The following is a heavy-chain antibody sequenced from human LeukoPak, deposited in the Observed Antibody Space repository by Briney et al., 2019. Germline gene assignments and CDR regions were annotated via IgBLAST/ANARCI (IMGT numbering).Heavy chain of an antibody. CDR2: ISAYNGNT. CDR3: ARDLRIAVAGPGPEFDY. V-gene: IGHV1-18*01. J-gene: IGHJ4*02. CDR1: GYTFNSHG. Sequence: GASVKVSRKASGYTFNSHGISWVRQAPGQGLEWMGWISAYNGNTNYAQKLQGRVTMTTDTSTSIAYMQLRSMRSADTAVYYCARDLRIAVAGPGPEFDYWGQGTLDTVSS. D-gene: IGHD6-19*01.